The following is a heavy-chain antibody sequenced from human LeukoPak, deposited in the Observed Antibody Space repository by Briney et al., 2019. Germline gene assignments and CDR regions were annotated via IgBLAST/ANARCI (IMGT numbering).Heavy chain of an antibody. CDR3: ARLYCSGATCYANLDY. CDR1: GFTFSTYW. V-gene: IGHV3-7*04. CDR2: IKQDGSQT. J-gene: IGHJ4*02. D-gene: IGHD2-15*01. Sequence: QTGGSLRLSCAASGFTFSTYWMSWVRQAPGKGLEWVANIKQDGSQTYYVDSVRGRFTISRDNAKNSLYLQMNSLTAEDTAVYYCARLYCSGATCYANLDYWGQGTLVAVSS.